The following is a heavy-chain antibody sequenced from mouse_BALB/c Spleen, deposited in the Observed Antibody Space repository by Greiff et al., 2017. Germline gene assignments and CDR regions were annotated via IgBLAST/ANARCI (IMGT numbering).Heavy chain of an antibody. CDR1: GFSLTSYG. CDR2: IWSDGST. V-gene: IGHV2-6-2*01. D-gene: IGHD2-3*01. CDR3: ARQGYDGYLYYAMDY. Sequence: VQLQQSGPDLVAPSQSLSITCTVSGFSLTSYGVHWVRQPPGKGLEWLVVIWSDGSTTYNSALKSRLSISKDNSKSQVFLKMNSLQTDDTAMYYCARQGYDGYLYYAMDYWGQGTSVTVSS. J-gene: IGHJ4*01.